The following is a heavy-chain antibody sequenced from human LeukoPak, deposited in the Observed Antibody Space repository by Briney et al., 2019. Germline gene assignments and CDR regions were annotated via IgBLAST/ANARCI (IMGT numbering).Heavy chain of an antibody. Sequence: VASVKVSCKASGYTFTGYYMHWVRQAPGQGLEWIGWINPNSGGTNYAQKFQGRVTMTRDTSISTAYMELSRLRSDDTAVYYCARENIAAAGTRGDHWGQGTLVTVSS. CDR1: GYTFTGYY. J-gene: IGHJ4*02. CDR3: ARENIAAAGTRGDH. V-gene: IGHV1-2*02. CDR2: INPNSGGT. D-gene: IGHD6-13*01.